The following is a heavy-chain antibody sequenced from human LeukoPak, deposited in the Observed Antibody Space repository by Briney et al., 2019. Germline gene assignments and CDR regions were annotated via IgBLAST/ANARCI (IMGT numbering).Heavy chain of an antibody. CDR2: MNPNSGNT. CDR3: ARSPINWGSGGYYFDY. J-gene: IGHJ4*02. V-gene: IGHV1-18*01. D-gene: IGHD7-27*01. Sequence: ASVNVSCKASGYTFTSYDINWVRQATGQGLEWMGWMNPNSGNTNYAQKLQGRVTMTTDTSTSTAYMELRSLRSDDTAVYYCARSPINWGSGGYYFDYWGQGTLVTVSS. CDR1: GYTFTSYD.